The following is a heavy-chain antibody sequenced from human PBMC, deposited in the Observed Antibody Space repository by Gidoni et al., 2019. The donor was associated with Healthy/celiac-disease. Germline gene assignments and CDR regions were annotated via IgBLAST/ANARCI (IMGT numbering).Heavy chain of an antibody. J-gene: IGHJ6*02. D-gene: IGHD6-13*01. V-gene: IGHV3-23*01. CDR1: GFTFSSYA. CDR3: AKVFSPRIAAAEYYYGMDV. CDR2: ISGSGGST. Sequence: EVQLLESGGGLVQPGGSLRLSCAASGFTFSSYAMSWVRQAPGKGLEWVSAISGSGGSTYYADSVKGRFTISRDNSKNTLYLQMNSLRAEDTAVYYCAKVFSPRIAAAEYYYGMDVWGQGTTVTVSS.